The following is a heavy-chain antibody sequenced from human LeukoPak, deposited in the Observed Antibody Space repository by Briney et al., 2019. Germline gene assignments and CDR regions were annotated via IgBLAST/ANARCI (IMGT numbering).Heavy chain of an antibody. D-gene: IGHD2-2*02. CDR1: GYTFTSYG. V-gene: IGHV1-18*01. Sequence: ASVKVSCKASGYTFTSYGISWVRQAPGQGLEWMGWISAYNGNTNYAQKLQGRVTMTTDTSTSTAYMELRSLRSDDTAVYYCAIDMGYCSSTSCYTFDYWGQGTLVTVSS. CDR3: AIDMGYCSSTSCYTFDY. CDR2: ISAYNGNT. J-gene: IGHJ4*02.